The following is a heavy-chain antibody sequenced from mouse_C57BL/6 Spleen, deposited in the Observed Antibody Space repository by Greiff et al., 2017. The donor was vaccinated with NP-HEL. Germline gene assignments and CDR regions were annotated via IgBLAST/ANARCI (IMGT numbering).Heavy chain of an antibody. D-gene: IGHD2-2*01. J-gene: IGHJ3*01. V-gene: IGHV2-2*01. Sequence: VQVVESGPGLVQPSQSLSITCTVSGFSLTSYGVHWVRQSPGKGLEWLGVIWSGGSTDYNAAFISRLSISKDNSKSQVFFKMNSLQADDTAIYYCARSSTMVTNWFAYWGQGTLVTVSA. CDR2: IWSGGST. CDR3: ARSSTMVTNWFAY. CDR1: GFSLTSYG.